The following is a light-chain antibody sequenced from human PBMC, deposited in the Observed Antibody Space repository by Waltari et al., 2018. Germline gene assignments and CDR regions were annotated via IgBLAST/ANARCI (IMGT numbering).Light chain of an antibody. CDR3: QSYGNINHWV. CDR2: EHT. V-gene: IGLV6-57*01. CDR1: SGSIASNY. Sequence: NFMLTQPHSVSESPGKTVTISCTRSSGSIASNYVQWYQQRPGSSPTTVIFEHTQRPSGVPDRFSGSIDSSSNSASLTISGLGTEDDADYYCQSYGNINHWVFGGGTKLTVL. J-gene: IGLJ3*02.